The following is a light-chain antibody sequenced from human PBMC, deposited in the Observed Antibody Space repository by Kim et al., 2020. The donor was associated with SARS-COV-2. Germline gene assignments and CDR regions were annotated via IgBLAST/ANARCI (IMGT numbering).Light chain of an antibody. CDR2: GAS. J-gene: IGKJ2*01. CDR1: QSVSKNF. V-gene: IGKV3-20*01. Sequence: PGERPTLSCRASQSVSKNFLAWYRQRPGQPPSLLIYGASTRATGIPDRISGSGSGTDFTLTITRLEPEDFAVYYCQQYGTPPYTFGQGTKLEI. CDR3: QQYGTPPYT.